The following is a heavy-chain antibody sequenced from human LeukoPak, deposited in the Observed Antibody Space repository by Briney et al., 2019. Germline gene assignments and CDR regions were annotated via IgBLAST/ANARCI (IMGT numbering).Heavy chain of an antibody. D-gene: IGHD2-8*02. CDR2: IQRDGSDN. CDR1: GFTFSQYW. J-gene: IGHJ6*04. CDR3: ARGWCPHCGMGE. Sequence: GGSLRLSCVASGFTFSQYWMTWVRQAPGKGLEWVANIQRDGSDNNYVDSVKGRFTISRDNAKNSLYLQMNSMRAEDTAIYYCARGWCPHCGMGEWGKGTTVTVSS. V-gene: IGHV3-7*03.